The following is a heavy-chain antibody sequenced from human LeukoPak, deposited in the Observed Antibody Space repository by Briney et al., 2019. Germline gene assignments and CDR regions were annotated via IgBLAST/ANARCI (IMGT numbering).Heavy chain of an antibody. CDR2: ITPNSVGT. CDR1: VYSFTDHS. V-gene: IGHV1-2*02. J-gene: IGHJ6*02. D-gene: IGHD1-7*01. CDR3: ARDFAGTTSRYNCYAMDV. Sequence: ASVKVSCKASVYSFTDHSMHWVRQAPGQGLEWMGWITPNSVGTNYAQKFQGRVTMTRDPSISTAYMELSRLRSDDTAVYYCARDFAGTTSRYNCYAMDVWGQGTTVTVSS.